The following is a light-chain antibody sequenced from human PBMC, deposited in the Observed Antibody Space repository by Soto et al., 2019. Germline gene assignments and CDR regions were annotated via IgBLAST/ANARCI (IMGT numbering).Light chain of an antibody. CDR3: QQADSLPLT. V-gene: IGKV1-12*01. J-gene: IGKJ4*01. CDR1: QDISKR. CDR2: AAS. Sequence: DIQMTQSASFVSASVGDRVTITCRASQDISKRLAWYQQKPGRPPKILIFAASTWQRGVPSRFSGSGSGTDFTLTISSLQPEDSATYYCQQADSLPLTFGGGTKVDFK.